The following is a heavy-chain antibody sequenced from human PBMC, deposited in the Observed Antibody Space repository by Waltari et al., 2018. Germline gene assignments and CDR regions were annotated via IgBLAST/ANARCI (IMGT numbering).Heavy chain of an antibody. D-gene: IGHD3-22*01. J-gene: IGHJ5*02. CDR1: GGSLSSYY. Sequence: QVQLQESGPGLVKPSETLSLTCPVSGGSLSSYYWSWIRQPPGKGLELSGNSYYSGSTNYNPSLKRRVAISVDTSKNQSSLKLSSVTAADTAVYYCERSEYYDDSSGYYFFWFDPWGQGTLVTVSS. V-gene: IGHV4-59*01. CDR3: ERSEYYDDSSGYYFFWFDP. CDR2: SYYSGST.